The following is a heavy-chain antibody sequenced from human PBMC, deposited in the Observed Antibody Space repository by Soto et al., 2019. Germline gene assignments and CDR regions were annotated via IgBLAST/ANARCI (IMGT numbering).Heavy chain of an antibody. Sequence: QVTLKESGPVLVKPTETLKLTCTVSGFSLSNARMGVSWIRQPPGKALEWLAHIFSNDEKSYSTSLKSRLTISKDTSKSQVVLTMTNMDPVDTATYYCAWISVEMATIYHFDYWGQGTLVTVSS. D-gene: IGHD5-12*01. CDR2: IFSNDEK. V-gene: IGHV2-26*01. J-gene: IGHJ4*02. CDR1: GFSLSNARMG. CDR3: AWISVEMATIYHFDY.